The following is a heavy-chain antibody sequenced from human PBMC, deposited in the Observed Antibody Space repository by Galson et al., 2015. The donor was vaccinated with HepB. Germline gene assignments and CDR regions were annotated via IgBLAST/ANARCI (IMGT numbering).Heavy chain of an antibody. V-gene: IGHV3-72*01. Sequence: SLRLSCAASGFTFSDHYMDWVRQAPGKGLEWVGRTRNKANSYTTEYAASVKGRFTISRDDSKNSLYLQMNSLKTEDTAVYYCARAYYDFWSGYYNWGQGTLVTVSS. CDR3: ARAYYDFWSGYYN. J-gene: IGHJ4*02. CDR1: GFTFSDHY. CDR2: TRNKANSYTT. D-gene: IGHD3-3*01.